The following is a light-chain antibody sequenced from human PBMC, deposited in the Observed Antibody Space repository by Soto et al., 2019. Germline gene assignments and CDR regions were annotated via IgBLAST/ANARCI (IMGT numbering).Light chain of an antibody. CDR3: QHYNNWPPWT. CDR1: QSVSRSY. V-gene: IGKV3-15*01. Sequence: EIVLTQSPGTLPLSPGDRATLSCRAIQSVSRSYLGWYQQKPGQAPRLLIYGASIRATGIPARFSGSGSGTEFTLTISSLQSEDFAVYYCQHYNNWPPWTFGQGTKVDI. J-gene: IGKJ1*01. CDR2: GAS.